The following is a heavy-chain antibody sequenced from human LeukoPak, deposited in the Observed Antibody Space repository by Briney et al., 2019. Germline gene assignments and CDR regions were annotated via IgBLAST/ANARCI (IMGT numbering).Heavy chain of an antibody. CDR2: IYYSGST. J-gene: IGHJ5*02. CDR3: TRDEAVYKGVWKETNWFDP. V-gene: IGHV4-59*01. D-gene: IGHD2-8*01. Sequence: SETLSLTCTVSGGSISSYYWSWIRQPPGKGLEWIGYIYYSGSTNYNPSLKSRVTISVDTSKNQFSLKLSSVTAADTAVYFCTRDEAVYKGVWKETNWFDPWGQGILVTVSS. CDR1: GGSISSYY.